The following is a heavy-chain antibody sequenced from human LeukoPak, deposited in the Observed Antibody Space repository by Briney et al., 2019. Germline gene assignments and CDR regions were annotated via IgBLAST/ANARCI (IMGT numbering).Heavy chain of an antibody. J-gene: IGHJ5*02. D-gene: IGHD5-18*01. CDR2: INHSGST. Sequence: SETLSLTCAVYGGSFSGYYWSWIRQPPGKGLEWIGEINHSGSTNYNPSLKSRVTISVDTSKNQFSLKLSSVTAADTAVYYCASTAGRGYSYASWGQGTLVTVSS. V-gene: IGHV4-34*01. CDR3: ASTAGRGYSYAS. CDR1: GGSFSGYY.